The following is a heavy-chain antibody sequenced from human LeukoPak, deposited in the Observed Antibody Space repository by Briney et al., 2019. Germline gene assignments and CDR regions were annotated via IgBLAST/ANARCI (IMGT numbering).Heavy chain of an antibody. CDR3: ASFQQQDDAFDI. CDR2: INHSGST. CDR1: GGSFSGYY. J-gene: IGHJ3*02. V-gene: IGHV4-34*01. Sequence: SETLSLTCAVYGGSFSGYYWSWIRQPPGKGLGWIGEINHSGSTNYNPSLKSRVTISVDTSKNQFSLKLSSVTAADTAVYYCASFQQQDDAFDIWGQGTMVTVSS. D-gene: IGHD6-13*01.